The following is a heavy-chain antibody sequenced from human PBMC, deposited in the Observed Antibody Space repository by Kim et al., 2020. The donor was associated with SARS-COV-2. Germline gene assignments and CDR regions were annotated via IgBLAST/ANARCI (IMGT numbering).Heavy chain of an antibody. D-gene: IGHD3-10*01. Sequence: SVKVSCKASGDTFSRYTISWVRQAPGQSLEWMGGIIPIFGTANYAQKFQGRVTITADESTTTTYMELSSLRFEDTAVYYCARGWSPAGDASGNYYLYWGQGTLVTVSS. CDR1: GDTFSRYT. J-gene: IGHJ4*02. V-gene: IGHV1-69*13. CDR2: IIPIFGTA. CDR3: ARGWSPAGDASGNYYLY.